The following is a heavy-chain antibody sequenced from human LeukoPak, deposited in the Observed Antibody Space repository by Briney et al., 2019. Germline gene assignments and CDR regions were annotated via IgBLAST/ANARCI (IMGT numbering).Heavy chain of an antibody. CDR3: ATIGELPDLYFDY. Sequence: ASVKVSCKASGYTFTSYYMHWVRQAPGQGLEWMGIINPSGGSTSYAQKFQGRVTMTEDTSTDTAYMELSSLRSEDTAVYYCATIGELPDLYFDYWGQGTLVTVSS. J-gene: IGHJ4*02. CDR1: GYTFTSYY. V-gene: IGHV1-46*01. CDR2: INPSGGST. D-gene: IGHD1-26*01.